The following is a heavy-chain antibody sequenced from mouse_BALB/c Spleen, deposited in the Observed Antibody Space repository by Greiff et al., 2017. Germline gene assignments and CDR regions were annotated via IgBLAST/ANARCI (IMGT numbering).Heavy chain of an antibody. J-gene: IGHJ2*01. CDR1: GYSITSDYA. V-gene: IGHV3-2*02. CDR2: ISYSGST. D-gene: IGHD2-3*01. CDR3: ARLGNFYDGYYDYFDY. Sequence: DVKLQESGPGLVKPSQSLSLTCTVTGYSITSDYAWNWIRQFPGNKLEWMGYISYSGSTSYNPSLKSRISITRDTSKNQFFLQLNSVTTEDTATYYCARLGNFYDGYYDYFDYWGQGTTLTVSS.